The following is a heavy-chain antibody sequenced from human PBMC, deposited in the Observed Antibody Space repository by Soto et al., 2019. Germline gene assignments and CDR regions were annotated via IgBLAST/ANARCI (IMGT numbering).Heavy chain of an antibody. J-gene: IGHJ5*02. D-gene: IGHD6-19*01. CDR1: GFTFNDAG. Sequence: GGSLRLSCATYGFTFNDAGLSWVRQAPGKELECVGRLKGRNVGGTIDYAAPVTGSFTISSDESQNTLHLQMNSLKIEDTAVYYCTTEFGYSSRQNDPWGQGAMVTVSS. CDR3: TTEFGYSSRQNDP. V-gene: IGHV3-15*07. CDR2: LKGRNVGGTI.